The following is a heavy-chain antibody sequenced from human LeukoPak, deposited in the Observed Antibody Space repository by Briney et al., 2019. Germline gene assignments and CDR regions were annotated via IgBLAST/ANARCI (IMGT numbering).Heavy chain of an antibody. CDR3: ASEVFVVVVAAKIEYFQH. D-gene: IGHD2-15*01. CDR2: ISYDGSNK. Sequence: GGSLRLSCAASGFTFSSYAMHWVRQAPGKGLEWVAVISYDGSNKYYTDSVKGRFTISRDNSKNTLYLQMNSLRAEDTAVYYCASEVFVVVVAAKIEYFQHWGQGTLVTVSS. J-gene: IGHJ1*01. CDR1: GFTFSSYA. V-gene: IGHV3-30*04.